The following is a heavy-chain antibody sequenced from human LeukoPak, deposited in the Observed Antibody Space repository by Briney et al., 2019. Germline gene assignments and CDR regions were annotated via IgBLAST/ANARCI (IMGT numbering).Heavy chain of an antibody. D-gene: IGHD1-26*01. CDR3: ARVAGSIDY. J-gene: IGHJ4*02. CDR2: TNLKSGYT. Sequence: GASVKVSCKASGYSFTTYDINWVRQATGQGLEWMGWTNLKSGYTGYAQKFQGRVTITRDTSTSTVYMELSSLRSEDTAVYYCARVAGSIDYWGQGTLVTVSS. CDR1: GYSFTTYD. V-gene: IGHV1-8*03.